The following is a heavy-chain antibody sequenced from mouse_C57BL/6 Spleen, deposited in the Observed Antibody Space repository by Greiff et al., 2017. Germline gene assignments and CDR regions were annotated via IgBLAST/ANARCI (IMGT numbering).Heavy chain of an antibody. CDR2: IDPSDSET. Sequence: VQLQQPGAELVRPGSSVKLSCKASGYTFTSYWMHWVKQRPIQGLEWIGNIDPSDSETHYNQKFKDKATLTVDKSSSTAYMQLSSLTSEDSAVYYCARKDSSGHYYAIDYWGQGTSVTVSS. CDR3: ARKDSSGHYYAIDY. CDR1: GYTFTSYW. J-gene: IGHJ4*01. V-gene: IGHV1-52*01. D-gene: IGHD3-2*02.